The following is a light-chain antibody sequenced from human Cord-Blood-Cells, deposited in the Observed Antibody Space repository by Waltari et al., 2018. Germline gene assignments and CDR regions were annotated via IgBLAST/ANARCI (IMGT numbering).Light chain of an antibody. CDR3: CSYAGSWV. CDR1: SSDVGSYNL. Sequence: QSALTQPASVSWSPGQSITISCTGTSSDVGSYNLCPWYQQHPGKAPKLMIYEGSKRPSGVSNRFSGSKSGNTASLTISGLQAEDEADYYCCSYAGSWVFGGGTKLTVL. J-gene: IGLJ3*02. V-gene: IGLV2-23*01. CDR2: EGS.